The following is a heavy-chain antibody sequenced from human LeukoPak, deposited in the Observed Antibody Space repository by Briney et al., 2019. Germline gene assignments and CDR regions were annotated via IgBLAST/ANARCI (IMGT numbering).Heavy chain of an antibody. Sequence: PGGSLRLSCLPSGFTFSNYAMTWVRQAPGKGLEWVSYISSSGSTIYYADSVKGRFTISRDNAKNSLYLQMNSLRAEDTAVYYCAELGITMIGGVWGKGTTVTISS. CDR2: ISSSGSTI. V-gene: IGHV3-48*03. CDR3: AELGITMIGGV. D-gene: IGHD3-10*02. J-gene: IGHJ6*04. CDR1: GFTFSNYA.